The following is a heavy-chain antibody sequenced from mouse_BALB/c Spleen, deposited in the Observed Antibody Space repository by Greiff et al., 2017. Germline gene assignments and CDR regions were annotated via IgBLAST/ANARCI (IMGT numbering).Heavy chain of an antibody. CDR2: ISSGGST. J-gene: IGHJ2*01. CDR3: GRGDRYFDY. Sequence: EVKLVESGGGLVKPGGSLKLSCAASGFTFSSYAMSWVRQTPEKRLEWVGSISSGGSTYYPDSVKGRFTISRDNARNILYLQMSSLRSEDTAMYCCGRGDRYFDYWGQGTTLTVSS. D-gene: IGHD2-14*01. V-gene: IGHV5-6-5*01. CDR1: GFTFSSYA.